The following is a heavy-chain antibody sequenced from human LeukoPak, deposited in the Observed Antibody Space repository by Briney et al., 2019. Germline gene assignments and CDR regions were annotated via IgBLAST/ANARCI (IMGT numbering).Heavy chain of an antibody. D-gene: IGHD2-2*01. CDR1: GFTFSSYS. Sequence: PGGSLRLSCAASGFTFSSYSMNWVRQAPGKGLEWVAFIRYDGSNKYYADSVKGRFTISRDNSKNTLYLQMNSLRAEDTAVYYCAKDRGDIVVVPAAPGGGKRRGFDYWGQGTLVTVSS. V-gene: IGHV3-30*02. CDR2: IRYDGSNK. CDR3: AKDRGDIVVVPAAPGGGKRRGFDY. J-gene: IGHJ4*02.